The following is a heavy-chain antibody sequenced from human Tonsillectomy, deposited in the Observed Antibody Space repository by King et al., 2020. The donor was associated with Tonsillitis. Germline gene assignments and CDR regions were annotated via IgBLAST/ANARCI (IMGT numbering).Heavy chain of an antibody. V-gene: IGHV4-4*07. CDR2: IYTSGST. D-gene: IGHD6-13*01. Sequence: VQLQESGPGLVKPSETLSLTCTVSGGSISSYYWSWLRQPAGKGLEWIGRIYTSGSTNYNPSLKSRVTMSVDTSKNQFSLKLSSVTAADTAVYYCARDLAAAGSSWFDPWGQGTLVTVSS. J-gene: IGHJ5*02. CDR3: ARDLAAAGSSWFDP. CDR1: GGSISSYY.